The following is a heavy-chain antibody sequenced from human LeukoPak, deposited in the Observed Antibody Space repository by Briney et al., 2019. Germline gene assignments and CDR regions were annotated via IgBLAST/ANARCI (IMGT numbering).Heavy chain of an antibody. Sequence: PGGSMRLSCAASGFTFSSYWMSWVRQAPGKGLEWVANIEQDGSEKYYVDSVKGRFTISRDNAKNSLYLQMNSLRAEDTAAYYCARGATDTTRWFDPWGQGTLVTVSS. CDR1: GFTFSSYW. D-gene: IGHD1-7*01. J-gene: IGHJ5*02. V-gene: IGHV3-7*01. CDR2: IEQDGSEK. CDR3: ARGATDTTRWFDP.